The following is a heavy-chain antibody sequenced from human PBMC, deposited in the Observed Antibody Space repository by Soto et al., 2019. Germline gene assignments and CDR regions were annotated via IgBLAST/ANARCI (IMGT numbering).Heavy chain of an antibody. V-gene: IGHV1-46*01. D-gene: IGHD1-7*01. CDR3: ARERMRSNWNFGYYYYGMDV. CDR1: GYTFTSYY. J-gene: IGHJ6*02. Sequence: ASVKVSCKASGYTFTSYYMHWVRQAPGQGLEWMGIINPSGGSTSCAQKFQGRVTMTRDTSTSTVYMELSSLRSEDTAVYYCARERMRSNWNFGYYYYGMDVWGQGTTVTVSS. CDR2: INPSGGST.